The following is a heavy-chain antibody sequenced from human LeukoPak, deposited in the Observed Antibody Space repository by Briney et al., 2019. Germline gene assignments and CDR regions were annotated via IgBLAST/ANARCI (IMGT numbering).Heavy chain of an antibody. V-gene: IGHV3-7*01. D-gene: IGHD5-24*01. J-gene: IGHJ5*02. CDR3: ARGGDGYTP. CDR1: GFPFNAYW. CDR2: IRQDGDTK. Sequence: GGSLRLSCAASGFPFNAYWMTWVRQAPGKGLEWVANIRQDGDTKYYVDSVKGRFTISRDNAKNSLYLQMNSLRAEDTAMYYCARGGDGYTPWGQGTLVTVSS.